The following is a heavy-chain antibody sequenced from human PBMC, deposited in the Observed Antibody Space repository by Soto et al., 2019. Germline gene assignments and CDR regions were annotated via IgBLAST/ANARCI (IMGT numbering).Heavy chain of an antibody. Sequence: SETLSLTCGVYGGSFSGYYWSWIRQPPGKGLEWIGEIDHSGSTNYNPSLKSQVTISVDTSKNQFSLKLSSVTAADTAVYYCASGGKSSGYFRPYNYYGMDVWGQGTTVTVSS. CDR2: IDHSGST. D-gene: IGHD3-22*01. J-gene: IGHJ6*02. CDR3: ASGGKSSGYFRPYNYYGMDV. V-gene: IGHV4-34*01. CDR1: GGSFSGYY.